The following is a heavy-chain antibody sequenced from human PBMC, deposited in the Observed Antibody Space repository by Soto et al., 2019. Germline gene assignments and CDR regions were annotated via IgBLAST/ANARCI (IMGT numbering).Heavy chain of an antibody. J-gene: IGHJ5*02. CDR2: INANNGGA. Sequence: ASVKVSCKASGYTFTDYHIHWVRQAPGQGLEFMGWINANNGGAGSAQQFQGRVTVTRDTSITAVYMELSNLRSDDTAVYYCAREGGSETLQPSYNWFDTWGQGTLVTVSS. D-gene: IGHD6-25*01. CDR1: GYTFTDYH. CDR3: AREGGSETLQPSYNWFDT. V-gene: IGHV1-2*02.